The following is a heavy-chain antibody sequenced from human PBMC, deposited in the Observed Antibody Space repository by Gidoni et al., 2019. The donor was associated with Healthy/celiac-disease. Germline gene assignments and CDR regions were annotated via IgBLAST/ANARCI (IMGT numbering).Heavy chain of an antibody. CDR3: ARGLAAAGTREHVYFDY. CDR1: GGSISSGSYY. V-gene: IGHV4-61*02. CDR2: IYTSGST. Sequence: QVQLQESGPGLVKPSQTLSLTCTVSGGSISSGSYYWRWIRQPAGKGLEWIGRIYTSGSTNYNPSLKSRVTISVDTSKNQFSLKLSSVTAADTAVYYCARGLAAAGTREHVYFDYWGQGTLVTVSS. D-gene: IGHD6-13*01. J-gene: IGHJ4*02.